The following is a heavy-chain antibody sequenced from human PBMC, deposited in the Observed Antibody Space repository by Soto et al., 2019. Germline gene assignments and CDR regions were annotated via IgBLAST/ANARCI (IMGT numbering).Heavy chain of an antibody. CDR1: GNTFTNYY. CDR3: SRGGHVVVVTAAFDY. J-gene: IGHJ4*02. V-gene: IGHV1-46*01. CDR2: VNPSGGHT. Sequence: QVQLMPSGAEVKKPGASVKVSCKASGNTFTNYYIHWVRQAPGQGLEWMGTVNPSGGHTTYSQNFLGRVTMTRDTSTSTLYMGLTSLTSDDPAVYYCSRGGHVVVVTAAFDYWGQGTLVTVSS. D-gene: IGHD2-21*02.